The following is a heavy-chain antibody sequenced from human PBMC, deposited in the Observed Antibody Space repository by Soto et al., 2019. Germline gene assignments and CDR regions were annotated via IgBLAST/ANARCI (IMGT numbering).Heavy chain of an antibody. CDR1: GYTFTSYG. V-gene: IGHV1-18*04. J-gene: IGHJ6*02. CDR3: ARAFFGYCSSTSCHYGMDV. D-gene: IGHD2-2*01. Sequence: GASVKVSCRASGYTFTSYGISWVRQAPGQGLEWMGWISAYNGNTNYAQKLQGRVTMTTDTSTSTAYMELRSLRSDDTAVYYCARAFFGYCSSTSCHYGMDVWGQGTTVTVYS. CDR2: ISAYNGNT.